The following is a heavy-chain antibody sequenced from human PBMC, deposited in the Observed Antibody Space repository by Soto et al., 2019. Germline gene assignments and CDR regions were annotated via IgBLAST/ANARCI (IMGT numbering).Heavy chain of an antibody. Sequence: SETLSLTCAVYGGSFSGYYWSWIRQPPGKGLEWIGEINHSGSTNYNPSLKSRVTISVDTSKNQFSLKLSSVTAADTAVYYCARAKYCSGGSCYSGYYWGQGTLVTVSS. CDR2: INHSGST. CDR1: GGSFSGYY. J-gene: IGHJ4*02. CDR3: ARAKYCSGGSCYSGYY. V-gene: IGHV4-34*01. D-gene: IGHD2-15*01.